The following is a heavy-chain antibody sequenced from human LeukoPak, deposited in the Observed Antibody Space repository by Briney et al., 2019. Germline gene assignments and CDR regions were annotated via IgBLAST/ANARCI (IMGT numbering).Heavy chain of an antibody. J-gene: IGHJ4*02. Sequence: PSETLSLTCAVYGGSCDYYYCSWIRQPPGKGLEWVGEIHPHGIFYYNSSLMSRVTISIDTSKTQFSLRLTSVTATDTAFYYCARGRDRSKAGDHWGQGSPVTVSS. D-gene: IGHD5-24*01. CDR2: IHPHGIF. CDR1: GGSCDYYY. V-gene: IGHV4-34*01. CDR3: ARGRDRSKAGDH.